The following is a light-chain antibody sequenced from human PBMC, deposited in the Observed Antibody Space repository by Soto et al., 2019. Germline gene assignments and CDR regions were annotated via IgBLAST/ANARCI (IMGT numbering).Light chain of an antibody. Sequence: ENVLTQSPAILSLSPGERVTLSCRASQSISNNYVAWYQQKPGQAHRVLIYGASSRATGIPDRFSGSGSGTDFTLTISRLQPEDFALYYCQQYGRSLPTFGRGTKLEIK. J-gene: IGKJ2*01. V-gene: IGKV3-20*01. CDR3: QQYGRSLPT. CDR2: GAS. CDR1: QSISNNY.